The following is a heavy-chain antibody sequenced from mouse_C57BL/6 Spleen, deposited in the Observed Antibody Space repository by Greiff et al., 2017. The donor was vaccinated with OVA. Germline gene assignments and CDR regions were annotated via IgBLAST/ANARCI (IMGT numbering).Heavy chain of an antibody. CDR3: ARRGVNYFDY. Sequence: EVMLVESGGGLVKPGGSLKLSCAASGFTFSSYTMSWVRQTPEKRLEWVATISGGGGNTYYPDSVKGRFTISRDNAKNPLYLQMSSLRSEDTALYYCARRGVNYFDYWGQGTTLTVSS. CDR1: GFTFSSYT. D-gene: IGHD2-13*01. J-gene: IGHJ2*01. CDR2: ISGGGGNT. V-gene: IGHV5-9*01.